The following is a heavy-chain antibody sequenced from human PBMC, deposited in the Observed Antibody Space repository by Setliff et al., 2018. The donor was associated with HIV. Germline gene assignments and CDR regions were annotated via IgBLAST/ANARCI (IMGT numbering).Heavy chain of an antibody. J-gene: IGHJ3*02. V-gene: IGHV4-61*09. D-gene: IGHD1-26*01. CDR2: IYTTGST. Sequence: LSLTCTVSGGSIGSGSHYWSWIRQPAGKGLEWIGHIYTTGSTNYNPSLKSRVTISADTSNNQFSLRLTSMTAADTAVYYCAKTSAGATGLYAFDIWGQGTMVTVSS. CDR1: GGSIGSGSHY. CDR3: AKTSAGATGLYAFDI.